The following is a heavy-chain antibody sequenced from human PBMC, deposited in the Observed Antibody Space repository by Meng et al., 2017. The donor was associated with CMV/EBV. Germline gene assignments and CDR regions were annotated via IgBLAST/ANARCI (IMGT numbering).Heavy chain of an antibody. D-gene: IGHD1-7*01. J-gene: IGHJ5*02. V-gene: IGHV3-30*02. Sequence: GESLKISCAASGFIFNNYVMHWVRQAPGKGLEWVAFIRNDGSNKYYAESVKGRFTISRDNSRNTLYPQMNSLRGEDTAVYYCAREADCTRTTCPPGSWGQGTLVTVSS. CDR1: GFIFNNYV. CDR3: AREADCTRTTCPPGS. CDR2: IRNDGSNK.